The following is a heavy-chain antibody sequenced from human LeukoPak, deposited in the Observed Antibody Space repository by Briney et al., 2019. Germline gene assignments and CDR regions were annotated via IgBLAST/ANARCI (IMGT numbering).Heavy chain of an antibody. D-gene: IGHD6-13*01. Sequence: PGGSLTLSCAASGLTFSNYEMNWVRQAPGKGLEWLSYISSSSNMIFYAESVKGRFTISRDNAKNSLYLQMNSLGAEDTAIYYCATASGGWYRYYFDSWGQGIQVTVSS. V-gene: IGHV3-48*03. CDR2: ISSSSNMI. J-gene: IGHJ4*02. CDR1: GLTFSNYE. CDR3: ATASGGWYRYYFDS.